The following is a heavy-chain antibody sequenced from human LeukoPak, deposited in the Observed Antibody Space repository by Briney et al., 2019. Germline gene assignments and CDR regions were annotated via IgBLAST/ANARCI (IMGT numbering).Heavy chain of an antibody. V-gene: IGHV3-7*01. CDR3: ATTLGRGYFDY. D-gene: IGHD1-1*01. Sequence: GGSLRLSCAASRFTFSSYWMTWVRQAPGKGLEWVANMKQDGSEKYFVDSVKGRFTISRDNAKNSLYLQMNSLRAEDTAVYYCATTLGRGYFDYWGQGTLVTVSS. CDR2: MKQDGSEK. CDR1: RFTFSSYW. J-gene: IGHJ4*02.